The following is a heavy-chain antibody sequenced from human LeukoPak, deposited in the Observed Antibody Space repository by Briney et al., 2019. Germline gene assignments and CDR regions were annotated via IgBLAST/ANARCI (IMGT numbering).Heavy chain of an antibody. CDR1: GVSISSYY. J-gene: IGHJ4*02. V-gene: IGHV4-59*08. CDR3: ARHLRGYSYAFDY. Sequence: SETLSLTCTVSGVSISSYYWSWIRQPPGKGLEWIGYIYYSGSTNYNPSLKSRVTISVDTSKNQFSLKLSSVTAADAAVYYCARHLRGYSYAFDYWGQGTLVTVSS. CDR2: IYYSGST. D-gene: IGHD5-18*01.